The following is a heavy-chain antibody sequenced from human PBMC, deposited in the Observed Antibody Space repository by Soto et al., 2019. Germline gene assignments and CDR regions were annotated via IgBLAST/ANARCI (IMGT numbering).Heavy chain of an antibody. CDR1: GGSFSGYY. Sequence: SETLSLTCAVYGGSFSGYYWTWIRQPPGKGLEWIGEIIHSGSTNYNPSLKSRVTISVDTSKNQFSLNLNSVTAADTAVYYCARSSVRGWSYWGQGTLVTVSS. V-gene: IGHV4-34*12. CDR3: ARSSVRGWSY. D-gene: IGHD3-10*02. J-gene: IGHJ4*02. CDR2: IIHSGST.